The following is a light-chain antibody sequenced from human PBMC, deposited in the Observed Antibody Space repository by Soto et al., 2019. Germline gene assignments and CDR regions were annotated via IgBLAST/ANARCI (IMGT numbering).Light chain of an antibody. CDR1: SSDVGAYNY. CDR2: EVS. Sequence: QSVLTQPASVSGSPGQSVATSCTGTSSDVGAYNYISWYQQHPGKAPKLLLSEVSNRPSGVSDRFSGSKSGNTASLTISGLQAEDEADYYCSSLTTSFTYVFGTGTKLTVL. J-gene: IGLJ1*01. V-gene: IGLV2-14*01. CDR3: SSLTTSFTYV.